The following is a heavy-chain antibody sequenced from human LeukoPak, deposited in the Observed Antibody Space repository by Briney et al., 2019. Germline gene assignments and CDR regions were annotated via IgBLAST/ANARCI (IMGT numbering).Heavy chain of an antibody. Sequence: ASVKVSCKASGYTFTAYYMHWVRQAPGQGPEWMGWINPNSGGTNYAQKFQGRVTTTRDTSISTAYMELSRLRSDDTAVYYRARGYCSNGVCYTTDYWGQGTLVTVSS. J-gene: IGHJ4*02. CDR1: GYTFTAYY. D-gene: IGHD2-8*01. CDR2: INPNSGGT. CDR3: ARGYCSNGVCYTTDY. V-gene: IGHV1-2*02.